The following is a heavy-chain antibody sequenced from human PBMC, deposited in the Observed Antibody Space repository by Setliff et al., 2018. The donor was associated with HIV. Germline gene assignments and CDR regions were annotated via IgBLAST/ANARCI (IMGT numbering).Heavy chain of an antibody. CDR1: GFSLNTAGVG. CDR3: AHYYDSSGFYNSFDY. J-gene: IGHJ4*02. CDR2: IYWDDDK. V-gene: IGHV2-5*02. D-gene: IGHD3-22*01. Sequence: SGPTLVNPTQTLTLTCSLSGFSLNTAGVGVAWIRQPPGKALEWLALIYWDDDKRFSPSLSSRLTITKDTSKNQVVLTMANMDPVDTATYFCAHYYDSSGFYNSFDYWGQGAPVTVSS.